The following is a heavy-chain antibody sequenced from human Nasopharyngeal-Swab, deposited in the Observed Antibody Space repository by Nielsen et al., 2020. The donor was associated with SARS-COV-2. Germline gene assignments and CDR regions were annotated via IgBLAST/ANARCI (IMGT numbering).Heavy chain of an antibody. V-gene: IGHV3-53*01. J-gene: IGHJ4*02. D-gene: IGHD5-18*01. CDR3: AKAANSYGHFDC. CDR2: IYSGGST. Sequence: GESLKISCAASGFTVSSNYMSWVRQAPGKGLEWVSVIYSGGSTYYADSVKGRFTISRDNSKNTLYLQMNSLRAEDTAVHYCAKAANSYGHFDCWGQGTLVTVSS. CDR1: GFTVSSNY.